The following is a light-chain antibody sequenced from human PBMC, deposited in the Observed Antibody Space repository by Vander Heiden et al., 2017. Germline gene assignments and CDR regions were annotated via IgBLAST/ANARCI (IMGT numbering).Light chain of an antibody. J-gene: IGKJ2*01. CDR3: MQAVETPYT. CDR1: QSLLETNGVNY. V-gene: IGKV2-28*01. CDR2: DGS. Sequence: DIVMTQSPLSLPVTPGEPASISCRSSQSLLETNGVNYLDWYLQKPGQSPQLLLYDGSNRASGVPDRFSGSGSGTDFTLKISRVEAEDVGVYYCMQAVETPYTFGQGTKLEIK.